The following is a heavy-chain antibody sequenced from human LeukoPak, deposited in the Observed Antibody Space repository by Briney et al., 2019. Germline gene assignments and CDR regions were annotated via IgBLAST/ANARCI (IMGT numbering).Heavy chain of an antibody. CDR1: GFTFSSYW. CDR2: INSDGSST. J-gene: IGHJ4*02. CDR3: AKREAVYAVAEYYFDY. V-gene: IGHV3-74*01. Sequence: GGSLRLSCAASGFTFSSYWMHWVRQAPGKGLVWVSRINSDGSSTSYADSVKGRFTISRDNAKNTLYLQMNSLRAEDTAVYYCAKREAVYAVAEYYFDYWGQGTLVTVPS. D-gene: IGHD6-19*01.